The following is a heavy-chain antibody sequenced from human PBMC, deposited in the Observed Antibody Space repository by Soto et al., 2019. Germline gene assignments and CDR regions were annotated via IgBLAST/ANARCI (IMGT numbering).Heavy chain of an antibody. V-gene: IGHV3-33*01. CDR2: IWYDGSNK. CDR3: AREGCSGGSCYSGFDY. J-gene: IGHJ4*02. CDR1: GFTFSSYG. D-gene: IGHD2-15*01. Sequence: QVQLVESGGGVVQPGRSLRLSCAASGFTFSSYGMHWVRQAPGKGLEWVAVIWYDGSNKYYADSVKGRFPISRDNSKNTLYLQMNSLRAEDTAVYYCAREGCSGGSCYSGFDYWGQGTLVTVSS.